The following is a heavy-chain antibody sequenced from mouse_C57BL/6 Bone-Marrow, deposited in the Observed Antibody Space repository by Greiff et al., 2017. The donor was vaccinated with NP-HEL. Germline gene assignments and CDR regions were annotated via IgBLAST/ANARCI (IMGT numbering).Heavy chain of an antibody. CDR3: ARCGALYAMDY. CDR2: IHPNSGST. D-gene: IGHD6-1*01. CDR1: GYTFTSYW. V-gene: IGHV1-64*01. Sequence: QVQLQQPGAELVKPGASVKLSCKASGYTFTSYWMHWVKQRPGQGLEWIGMIHPNSGSTNYNEKFKSKATLTVDKSSSTAYMQLSSLTSEDAAVYYCARCGALYAMDYWGQGTSVTVSS. J-gene: IGHJ4*01.